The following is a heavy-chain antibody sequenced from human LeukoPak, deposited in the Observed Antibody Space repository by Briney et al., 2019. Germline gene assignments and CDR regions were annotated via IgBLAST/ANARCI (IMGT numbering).Heavy chain of an antibody. CDR2: IIPIFGTA. V-gene: IGHV1-69*13. J-gene: IGHJ4*02. Sequence: SVKVSCKASGGTFSSYAISWVRQAPGQGLEWMGVIIPIFGTANYAQKFQGRVTITADESTSTAYMELSSLRSEDTAVYYCARDIGDGYETAFDYWGQGTLVTVSS. D-gene: IGHD5-24*01. CDR1: GGTFSSYA. CDR3: ARDIGDGYETAFDY.